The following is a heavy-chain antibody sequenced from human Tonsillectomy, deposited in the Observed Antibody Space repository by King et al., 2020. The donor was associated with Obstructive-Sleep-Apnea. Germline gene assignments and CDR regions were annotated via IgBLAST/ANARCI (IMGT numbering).Heavy chain of an antibody. CDR2: IYSGGST. J-gene: IGHJ3*02. V-gene: IGHV3-53*04. CDR1: GFTVSSNY. CDR3: ARGRSDSSPMALDAFDI. D-gene: IGHD3-22*01. Sequence: VQLVESGGGLVQPGGSLRLSCAASGFTVSSNYMSWVRQAPGKGLEWVSVIYSGGSTYYADSVKGRFTISRHTSKNTLYLQMNSLRAEDTAVYYCARGRSDSSPMALDAFDIWGQGTMVTVSS.